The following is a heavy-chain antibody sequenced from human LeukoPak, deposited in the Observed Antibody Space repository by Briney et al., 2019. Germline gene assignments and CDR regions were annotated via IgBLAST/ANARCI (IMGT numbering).Heavy chain of an antibody. CDR3: ASSSDFDY. Sequence: PSETLSLTCAVSGGSFSGYYWSLIRQPPGKGLEWIGEINHSGSTNYNPSLKSRVTISVDTSKNQFSLKLSSVTAADTAVYYCASSSDFDYWGQGTLVTVSS. J-gene: IGHJ4*02. V-gene: IGHV4-34*01. CDR1: GGSFSGYY. CDR2: INHSGST.